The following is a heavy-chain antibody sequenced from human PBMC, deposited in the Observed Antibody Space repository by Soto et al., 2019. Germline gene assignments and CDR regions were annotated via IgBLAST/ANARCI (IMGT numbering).Heavy chain of an antibody. Sequence: EVQMVESGGGLEKPGRSLRLSCKGSGYSFDGYGVSWFRRAPGKGLEWVGFIRSRAYGGAADYAASVMGRFTISRDDPRSIAYLQINSLKVEDTAVYYCTRIYGSGTYLPDFWGQGTLVTVSS. CDR3: TRIYGSGTYLPDF. V-gene: IGHV3-49*05. CDR1: GYSFDGYG. D-gene: IGHD3-10*01. CDR2: IRSRAYGGAA. J-gene: IGHJ4*02.